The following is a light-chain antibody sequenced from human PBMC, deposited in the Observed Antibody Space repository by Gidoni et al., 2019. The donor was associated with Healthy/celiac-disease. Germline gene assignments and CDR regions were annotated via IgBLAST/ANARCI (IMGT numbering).Light chain of an antibody. J-gene: IGLJ1*01. CDR1: SSDVGGYNY. CDR2: EVS. V-gene: IGLV2-14*01. Sequence: QSALTQPVSVSGSPGQSITISCTGTSSDVGGYNYVSWSQQHPGKAPKLMIYEVSNRPSGVSNRFSGSKSGNTASLTISGLQAEDEADYYCSSYTSSSTYVFGTGTKVTVL. CDR3: SSYTSSSTYV.